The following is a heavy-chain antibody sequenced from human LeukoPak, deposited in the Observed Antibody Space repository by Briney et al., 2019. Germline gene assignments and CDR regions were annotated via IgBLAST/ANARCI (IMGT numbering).Heavy chain of an antibody. CDR3: ARGITMVRGVITGFYY. Sequence: ASVKVSCKASGYTFTSYDINWVRQATGQGLEWMGWMNPNSGNTGYAQKFQGRVTMTRNTSISTAYMELSSLRSEDTAVYYCARGITMVRGVITGFYYWGQGTLVTVSS. D-gene: IGHD3-10*01. V-gene: IGHV1-8*01. CDR2: MNPNSGNT. J-gene: IGHJ4*02. CDR1: GYTFTSYD.